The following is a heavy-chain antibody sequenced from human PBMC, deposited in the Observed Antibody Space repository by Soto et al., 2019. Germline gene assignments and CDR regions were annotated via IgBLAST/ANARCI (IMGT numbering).Heavy chain of an antibody. D-gene: IGHD2-2*01. CDR1: GGSISSSNW. V-gene: IGHV4-4*02. CDR2: IYHSGST. J-gene: IGHJ6*02. CDR3: ARRDIVVVPAALVV. Sequence: SETLSLTCAVSGGSISSSNWWSWVRQPPGKGLEWIGEIYHSGSTNYNPSLKSRVTISVDKSKNQFSLKLSSVTAADTAVYYCARRDIVVVPAALVVWGQGTTVTVSS.